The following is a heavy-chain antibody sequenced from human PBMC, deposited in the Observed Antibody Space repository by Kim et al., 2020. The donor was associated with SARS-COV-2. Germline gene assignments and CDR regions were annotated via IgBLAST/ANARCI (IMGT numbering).Heavy chain of an antibody. J-gene: IGHJ4*02. V-gene: IGHV1-69*01. D-gene: IGHD6-13*01. CDR3: ARDSGIAAAGRWGYFDY. Sequence: FQGRVTITADESTSTAYMELSSLRSEDTAVYYCARDSGIAAAGRWGYFDYWGQGTLVTVSS.